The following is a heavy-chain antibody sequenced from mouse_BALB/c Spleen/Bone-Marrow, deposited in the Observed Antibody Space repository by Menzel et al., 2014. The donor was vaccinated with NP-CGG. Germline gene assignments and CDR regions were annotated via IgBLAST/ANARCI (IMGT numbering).Heavy chain of an antibody. Sequence: VQGVESGPGLVQPSQSLSITCTVSGFSLTSYGVHWVRQSPEKGLEWLGVIWSGGSTDYNAAFISRLSISKDNSKSQVFFKMNSLQANDTAIYYCARNNGGYYSWFAYWGQGTLVTVSA. J-gene: IGHJ3*01. D-gene: IGHD2-3*01. CDR2: IWSGGST. CDR3: ARNNGGYYSWFAY. V-gene: IGHV2-2*02. CDR1: GFSLTSYG.